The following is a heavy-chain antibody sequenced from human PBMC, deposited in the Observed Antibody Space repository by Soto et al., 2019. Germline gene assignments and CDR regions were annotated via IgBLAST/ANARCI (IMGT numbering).Heavy chain of an antibody. D-gene: IGHD3-3*01. V-gene: IGHV3-23*01. CDR3: AESGGGDFPRYYFDY. CDR1: GFTFSSYA. J-gene: IGHJ4*02. CDR2: ISGSGGST. Sequence: EVQLLESGGGLVQPGGSLRLSCAASGFTFSSYAMSWVRQAPGKGLEWVSAISGSGGSTYYADSVKGRFTISRNNSKNTLYPQMNSLRAEDTAVYYCAESGGGDFPRYYFDYWGQGTLVTVSS.